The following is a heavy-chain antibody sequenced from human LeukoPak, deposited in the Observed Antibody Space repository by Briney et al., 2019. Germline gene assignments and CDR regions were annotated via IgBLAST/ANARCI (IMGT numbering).Heavy chain of an antibody. CDR2: IYYSGST. D-gene: IGHD4-23*01. CDR1: GGSISSYY. J-gene: IGHJ3*02. Sequence: PSETLSLTCTVSGGSISSYYWSWIRQPPGKGLEWIGYIYYSGSTNYNPSLKSRVTISVDTSKNQFSLKLSSVTAADTAVYYCAREPRAGRWSSYAFDIWGQGTMVTVSS. CDR3: AREPRAGRWSSYAFDI. V-gene: IGHV4-59*01.